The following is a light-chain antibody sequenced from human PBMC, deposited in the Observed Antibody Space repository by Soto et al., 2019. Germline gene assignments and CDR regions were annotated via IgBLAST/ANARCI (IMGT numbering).Light chain of an antibody. CDR2: EVT. CDR1: RRDVGGYNY. Sequence: QSVLTQPASVSGSPGQSITISCTGTRRDVGGYNYVSWYQQYPGKSPKLLIYEVTHRPSGVSNRFSGSKSGNTASLTISGLQAEDAADYYCCSYADGSIYFFGTGTKVTVL. CDR3: CSYADGSIYF. J-gene: IGLJ1*01. V-gene: IGLV2-14*01.